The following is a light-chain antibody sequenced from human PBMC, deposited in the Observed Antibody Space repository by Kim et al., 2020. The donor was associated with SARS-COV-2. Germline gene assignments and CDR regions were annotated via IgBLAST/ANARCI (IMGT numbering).Light chain of an antibody. CDR1: SSDVGGYNY. V-gene: IGLV2-8*01. CDR2: EVT. J-gene: IGLJ1*01. Sequence: GQSVTITCTGTSSDVGGYNYVSWYQHHPGKAPKLMIYEVTKRPSGVPDRFSGSKSGNTASLTVPGLQAEDEADYYCGSYVGNNNFVFGTGTKVTVL. CDR3: GSYVGNNNFV.